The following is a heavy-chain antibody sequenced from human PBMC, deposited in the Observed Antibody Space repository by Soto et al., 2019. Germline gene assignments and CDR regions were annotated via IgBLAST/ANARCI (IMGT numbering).Heavy chain of an antibody. Sequence: PSETLSLTCAVYGGSFSGYYWSWIRQPPGKGLEWIGEINHSGSTNYNPSLKSRVTISVDTSKNQFSLKLSSVTAADTAVYYCARARITMVRGPNGRWFDPWGQGTLDTVSS. D-gene: IGHD3-10*01. CDR2: INHSGST. CDR3: ARARITMVRGPNGRWFDP. CDR1: GGSFSGYY. J-gene: IGHJ5*02. V-gene: IGHV4-34*01.